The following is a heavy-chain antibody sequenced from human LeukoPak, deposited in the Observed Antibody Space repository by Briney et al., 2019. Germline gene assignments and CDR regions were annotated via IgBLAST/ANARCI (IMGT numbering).Heavy chain of an antibody. Sequence: SETLSLTCAVSGYSISSASYWGWIRQPPGKGLEWIGNIYHSGSPYYNPSLKSRVTISVDTSKNQFSLKLSSVTAADTAVYYCARGAVRGVSWFDPWGQGTLVTVSS. CDR3: ARGAVRGVSWFDP. CDR1: GYSISSASY. D-gene: IGHD3-10*01. V-gene: IGHV4-38-2*01. CDR2: IYHSGSP. J-gene: IGHJ5*02.